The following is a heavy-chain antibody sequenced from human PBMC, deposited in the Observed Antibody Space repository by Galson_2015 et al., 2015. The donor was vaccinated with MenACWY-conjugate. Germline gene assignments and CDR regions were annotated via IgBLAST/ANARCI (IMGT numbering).Heavy chain of an antibody. CDR1: GFTFDDHG. V-gene: IGHV3-20*01. J-gene: IGHJ3*02. CDR2: INWNGDRT. Sequence: SLRLSCAGSGFTFDDHGMYWVRQAPGKGLERVSSINWNGDRTGYADSVKGRFTISRDNAKNSLYLQMNNLRAEDTAFYHCARGVEQWLVRPSTHFDIWGQGTLLTVSS. CDR3: ARGVEQWLVRPSTHFDI. D-gene: IGHD6-19*01.